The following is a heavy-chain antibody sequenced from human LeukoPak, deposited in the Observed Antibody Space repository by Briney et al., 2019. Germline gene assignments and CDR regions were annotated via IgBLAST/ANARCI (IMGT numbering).Heavy chain of an antibody. V-gene: IGHV3-13*01. CDR3: ASLGEQWLVQYLHY. CDR1: GFTFRSYD. D-gene: IGHD6-19*01. CDR2: IGTAGEI. J-gene: IGHJ4*02. Sequence: PGGSLRLSCAASGFTFRSYDMHWVRQATGKGLEWVSGIGTAGEIYYPGSVKGRFTISRENAKNSLYLQMNSLRAGDTAVYYCASLGEQWLVQYLHYWGQGTLVTVSS.